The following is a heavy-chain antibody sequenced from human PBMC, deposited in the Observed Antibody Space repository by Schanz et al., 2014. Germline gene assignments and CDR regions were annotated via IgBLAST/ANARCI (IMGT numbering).Heavy chain of an antibody. CDR1: GFRLSTYG. Sequence: QVQLVESGGGVVQPGGSLRLSCAASGFRLSTYGMHWVRQAPGKGLEWVAIVSFDGSNKYYADSVKGRFTISRDNSKNTLYLQMNSLTAEDTAVYYCAKYGTGKGVSFEYWGQGTLVTVSS. V-gene: IGHV3-30*19. J-gene: IGHJ4*02. CDR2: VSFDGSNK. D-gene: IGHD1-26*01. CDR3: AKYGTGKGVSFEY.